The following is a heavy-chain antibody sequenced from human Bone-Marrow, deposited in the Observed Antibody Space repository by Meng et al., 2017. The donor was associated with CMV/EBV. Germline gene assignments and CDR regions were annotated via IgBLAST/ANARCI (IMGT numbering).Heavy chain of an antibody. CDR2: IRFDGSHK. CDR3: AKLYYYGSGSNY. D-gene: IGHD3-10*01. V-gene: IGHV3-30*02. CDR1: GFSFSSYG. J-gene: IGHJ4*02. Sequence: GGLLSYPPAASGFSFSSYGMHWVRRAPGKGLEWLSFIRFDGSHKFYSDSVKGRFTISRDNSNNTVFLQMNSLRVEDPALYYCAKLYYYGSGSNYWGQGTLVTVSS.